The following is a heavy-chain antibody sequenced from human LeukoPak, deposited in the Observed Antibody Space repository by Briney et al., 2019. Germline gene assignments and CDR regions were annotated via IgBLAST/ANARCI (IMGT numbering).Heavy chain of an antibody. CDR2: IYYSGNT. CDR3: ARDPSSSWYLNWFDP. J-gene: IGHJ5*02. V-gene: IGHV4-39*02. Sequence: SETLSLTCTVSGVSISSSNSYWGWIRQPPGKGLEWIGSIYYSGNTYYNASLKSQVSISIDTSKNQFSLRLTSVTAADTAVYYCARDPSSSWYLNWFDPWGQGTLVTVSS. CDR1: GVSISSSNSY. D-gene: IGHD6-13*01.